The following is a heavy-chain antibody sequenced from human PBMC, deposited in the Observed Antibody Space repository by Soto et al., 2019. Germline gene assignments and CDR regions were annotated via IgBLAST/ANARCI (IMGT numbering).Heavy chain of an antibody. Sequence: QVQLVESGGGVVQPGRSLRLSCAASGFTFSSYGMHWVRQAPGKGLEWVAVISYDGSNKYYADSVKGRFTISRDNSKNTLYLQMNSLRAEDTAVYYCAKDSSYSSSWYGFDAFDIWGQGTMVTVSS. J-gene: IGHJ3*02. CDR1: GFTFSSYG. CDR3: AKDSSYSSSWYGFDAFDI. V-gene: IGHV3-30*18. D-gene: IGHD6-13*01. CDR2: ISYDGSNK.